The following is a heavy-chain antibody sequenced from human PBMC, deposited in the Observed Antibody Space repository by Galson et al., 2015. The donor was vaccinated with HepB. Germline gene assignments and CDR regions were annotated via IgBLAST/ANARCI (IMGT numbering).Heavy chain of an antibody. V-gene: IGHV3-73*01. CDR1: GFTFSGSA. J-gene: IGHJ4*02. CDR2: IRSKANSYAT. CDR3: TTIPAVAGHTRGGY. D-gene: IGHD6-19*01. Sequence: SLRLSCAASGFTFSGSAMHWVRQASGKGLEWVGRIRSKANSYATAYAASVKGRFTISRDDSKNTAYLQMNSLKTEDTAVYYCTTIPAVAGHTRGGYWGQGTLVTVSS.